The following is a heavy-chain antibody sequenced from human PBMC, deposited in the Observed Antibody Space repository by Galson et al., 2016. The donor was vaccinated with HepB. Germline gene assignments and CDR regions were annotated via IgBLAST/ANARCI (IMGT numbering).Heavy chain of an antibody. V-gene: IGHV3-73*01. CDR2: ISTKGNSYAT. Sequence: SLRLSCAASGFIFTGSAMHWVRQASGKGLEWVGRISTKGNSYATAYAASVKGRFTISRDDSKSTAYLQMNSLTSEDTAVYYCSRQRAARLINCNMDVWGQGTTVTVSS. CDR3: SRQRAARLINCNMDV. J-gene: IGHJ6*02. CDR1: GFIFTGSA. D-gene: IGHD6-6*01.